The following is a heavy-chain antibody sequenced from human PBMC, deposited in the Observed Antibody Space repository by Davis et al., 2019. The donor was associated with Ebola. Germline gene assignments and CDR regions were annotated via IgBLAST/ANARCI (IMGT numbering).Heavy chain of an antibody. V-gene: IGHV3-48*01. J-gene: IGHJ4*02. CDR1: GFTFSSYS. Sequence: PAGSLTLSCAASGFTFSSYSMNWVRQPPGKGLEWVSYISSSSGTIYYADSVKGRFTISRDNSKNTLYLQMNSLRAEDTAVYYCAKNNWDDFIILDYWGQGTLVTVS. CDR2: ISSSSGTI. CDR3: AKNNWDDFIILDY. D-gene: IGHD1-1*01.